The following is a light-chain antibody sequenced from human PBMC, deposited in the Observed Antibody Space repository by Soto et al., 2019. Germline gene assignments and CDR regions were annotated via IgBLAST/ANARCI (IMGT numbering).Light chain of an antibody. CDR3: QQRNSYPIT. V-gene: IGKV1-9*01. CDR1: QGISSY. Sequence: DIQLTQSPSFLSASVGDRVTITCRGSQGISSYLAWYQQKPGKAPNLLIHTASTLQSGVPSRFSGSGSGTEFTLTISSLQPEDFATYYCQQRNSYPITFGQGTRLEIK. J-gene: IGKJ5*01. CDR2: TAS.